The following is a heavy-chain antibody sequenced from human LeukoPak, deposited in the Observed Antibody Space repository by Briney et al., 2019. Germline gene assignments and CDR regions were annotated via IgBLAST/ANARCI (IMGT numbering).Heavy chain of an antibody. V-gene: IGHV1-69*13. CDR2: IIPIFGTA. J-gene: IGHJ4*02. CDR3: ARERGGGSCYDY. CDR1: GGTFSSYA. Sequence: ASVKVSCKASGGTFSSYAISWVRQAPGQGLEWMGGIIPIFGTANYAQKFQGRVTITADESTSTAYMELSSLRSEDTAVYYCARERGGGSCYDYWGQGTLVTVSS. D-gene: IGHD2-15*01.